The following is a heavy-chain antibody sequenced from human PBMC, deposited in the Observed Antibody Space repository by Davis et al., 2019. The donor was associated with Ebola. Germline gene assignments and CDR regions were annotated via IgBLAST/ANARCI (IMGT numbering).Heavy chain of an antibody. CDR2: INPNSGGT. CDR1: GYTFTGYY. J-gene: IGHJ4*02. CDR3: ARVAYDFWSGYDY. V-gene: IGHV1-2*06. D-gene: IGHD3-3*01. Sequence: ASVKVSCKASGYTFTGYYMHWVRQAPGQGLEWMGRINPNSGGTNYAQKFQGRVTMTRDTSTSTVYMELSSLRSDDTAVYYCARVAYDFWSGYDYWGQGTLVTVSS.